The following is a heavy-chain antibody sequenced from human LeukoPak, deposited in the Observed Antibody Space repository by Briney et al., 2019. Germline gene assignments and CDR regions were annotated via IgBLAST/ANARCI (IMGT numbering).Heavy chain of an antibody. V-gene: IGHV1-46*01. CDR1: GYTFTSYY. CDR3: ARDEILVEMATRTFDY. CDR2: INPSGGST. D-gene: IGHD5-24*01. J-gene: IGHJ4*02. Sequence: GASVKVSCKASGYTFTSYYMHWVRQAPGQGLEWMGIINPSGGSTSYAQKVQGRVTMTSDTSTSTVYMELSSLRSEDTAVYYCARDEILVEMATRTFDYWGQGTLVTVSS.